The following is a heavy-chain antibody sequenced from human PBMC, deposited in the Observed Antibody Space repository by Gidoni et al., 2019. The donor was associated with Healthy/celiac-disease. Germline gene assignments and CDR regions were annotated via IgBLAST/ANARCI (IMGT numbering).Heavy chain of an antibody. J-gene: IGHJ3*02. D-gene: IGHD5-12*01. Sequence: QVQLVQSGAEVKKPGSSVKVSCKASGGTFSSYTISWVRQAPGQGLEWMGRIIPILDIPNYAQKFQGRVTITADKSPSTAYMELSSLRSEDTAVYYCARGGQRDGYNYDAFDIWGQGTMVTVSS. CDR1: GGTFSSYT. V-gene: IGHV1-69*02. CDR2: IIPILDIP. CDR3: ARGGQRDGYNYDAFDI.